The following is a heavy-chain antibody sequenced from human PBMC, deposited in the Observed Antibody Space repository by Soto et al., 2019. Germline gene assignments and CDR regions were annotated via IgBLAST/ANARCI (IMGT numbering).Heavy chain of an antibody. CDR3: AHSQRGPRDF. Sequence: SETLSLTCTVSGGSISSSSYYWGWIRQPPGKGLEWIGSIYYSGSTYYNPSLKSRVTISVDTSKDQVVLTMTNMDPMDTATYFCAHSQRGPRDFWGPGILVTVSS. J-gene: IGHJ4*02. CDR1: GGSISSSSYY. CDR2: IYYSGST. V-gene: IGHV4-39*06. D-gene: IGHD5-12*01.